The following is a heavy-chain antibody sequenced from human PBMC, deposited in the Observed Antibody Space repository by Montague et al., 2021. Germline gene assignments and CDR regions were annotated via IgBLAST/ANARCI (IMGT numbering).Heavy chain of an antibody. CDR1: GDSISSYEYY. D-gene: IGHD3-10*01. CDR2: VYKRGDT. J-gene: IGHJ3*02. V-gene: IGHV4-4*07. CDR3: ARDPPVVEPWVGEHKGAFDI. Sequence: SETLSLTCSVSGDSISSYEYYWTWIRQPAGRGLEWIGRVYKRGDTNTNPSPRSRLTLSVDTSKNHFSLALTSVTAADTAVYFCARDPPVVEPWVGEHKGAFDIWGQGTMVTVSS.